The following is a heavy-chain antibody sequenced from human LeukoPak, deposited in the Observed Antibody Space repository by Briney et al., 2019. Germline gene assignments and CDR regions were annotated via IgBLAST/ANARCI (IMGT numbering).Heavy chain of an antibody. V-gene: IGHV4-34*01. Sequence: SETLSLTCAVYGGSFSGYYWSWIRQPPGKGLEWIGEINHSGSTNYNPSLKSRVTISVDTSKNQFSLKLSSVAAADTAIYYCARPFLRFSSGWHFDYWGQGILVTVSS. J-gene: IGHJ4*02. CDR3: ARPFLRFSSGWHFDY. D-gene: IGHD6-19*01. CDR2: INHSGST. CDR1: GGSFSGYY.